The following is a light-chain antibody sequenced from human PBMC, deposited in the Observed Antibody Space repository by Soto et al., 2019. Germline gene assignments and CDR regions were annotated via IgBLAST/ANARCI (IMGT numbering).Light chain of an antibody. CDR3: QQYCSTPLT. V-gene: IGKV4-1*01. J-gene: IGKJ4*01. CDR2: WAS. Sequence: DIVMTQSPASLAVSPGERATINCKSSQSVFFTSYNKDFLAWYQQKPGQPPKPLIYWASTREAGVPDRFSGSGSGTDFTLTISSLQAEDVAVYYCQQYCSTPLTFGGGTKVEIK. CDR1: QSVFFTSYNKDF.